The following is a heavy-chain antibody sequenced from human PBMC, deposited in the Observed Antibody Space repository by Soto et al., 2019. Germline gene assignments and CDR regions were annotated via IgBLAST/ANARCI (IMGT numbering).Heavy chain of an antibody. Sequence: PSETLSLTCALYGGSFSRYYSSWIRQPPGKGLEWLGEINHSGSTNYNPSLKSRVTISVDTSKNQFSLKLSCVTAADTAVYYCAGLPNGSIAAAPPPTTNWFDPWGQGTLVTVS. V-gene: IGHV4-34*01. J-gene: IGHJ5*02. CDR3: AGLPNGSIAAAPPPTTNWFDP. CDR2: INHSGST. CDR1: GGSFSRYY. D-gene: IGHD6-6*01.